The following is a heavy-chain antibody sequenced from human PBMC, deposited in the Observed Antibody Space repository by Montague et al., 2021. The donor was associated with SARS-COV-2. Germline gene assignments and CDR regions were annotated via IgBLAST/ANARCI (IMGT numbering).Heavy chain of an antibody. CDR3: ARGRRRYNWRDETSYYYGMDF. V-gene: IGHV4-34*01. J-gene: IGHJ6*02. CDR1: GGSLSGYY. D-gene: IGHD1-20*01. Sequence: SETLSLTCAVYGGSLSGYYWSWIRQPPGKGLEWIGEINHSGSTNYNPSXXSRVTISLDTSKNQFSLKLSSVTAADTAVYYCARGRRRYNWRDETSYYYGMDFWGQGTTVTVSS. CDR2: INHSGST.